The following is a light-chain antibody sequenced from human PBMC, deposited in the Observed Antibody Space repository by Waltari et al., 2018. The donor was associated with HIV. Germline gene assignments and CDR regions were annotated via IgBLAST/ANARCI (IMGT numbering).Light chain of an antibody. Sequence: DIVLTQSLDSLAVSLGEWATMNCKFSQKILFSSTNKNYLSRYQQRPGQPPRLLIYWASARESGVPERFTGSGSGTNFTLTISRLQADDVAVYFCQQYYSTPRTFGQGTKV. CDR1: QKILFSSTNKNY. J-gene: IGKJ1*01. CDR3: QQYYSTPRT. CDR2: WAS. V-gene: IGKV4-1*01.